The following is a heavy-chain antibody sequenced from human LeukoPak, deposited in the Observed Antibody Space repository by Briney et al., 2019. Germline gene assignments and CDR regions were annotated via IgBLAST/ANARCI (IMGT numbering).Heavy chain of an antibody. CDR3: ARERLAAAGTGWR. CDR2: IYHSGST. D-gene: IGHD6-13*01. CDR1: GGSISSGGYS. Sequence: SETLSLTCAVSGGSISSGGYSWSWIRQPPGKGLEWIGYIYHSGSTYYNPSLKSRVTISVDTSKNQFSLKLSSVTAADTAVYYCARERLAAAGTGWRWGQGTLVTVSS. J-gene: IGHJ4*02. V-gene: IGHV4-30-2*05.